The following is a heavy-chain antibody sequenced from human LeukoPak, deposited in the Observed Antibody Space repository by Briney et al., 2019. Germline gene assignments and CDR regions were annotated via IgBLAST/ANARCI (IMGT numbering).Heavy chain of an antibody. V-gene: IGHV4-4*07. CDR2: IYTSGST. CDR3: ARDARHIVVVPAAAGYGIDV. D-gene: IGHD2-2*01. CDR1: GGSISSYY. J-gene: IGHJ6*02. Sequence: SETLSLTCTVSGGSISSYYWSWIRQPAGKGLEWIGRIYTSGSTNYNPSLKSRVTMSVDTSKNQFSLKLSSVTAADTAVYYCARDARHIVVVPAAAGYGIDVWGQGTTVTVSS.